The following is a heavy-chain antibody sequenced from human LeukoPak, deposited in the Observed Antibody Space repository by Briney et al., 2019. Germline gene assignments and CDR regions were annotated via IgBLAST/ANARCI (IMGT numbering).Heavy chain of an antibody. CDR3: ARAESDQYYFDY. J-gene: IGHJ4*02. CDR2: IIPIFGTA. CDR1: GGTFSSYA. D-gene: IGHD2-2*01. Sequence: SVKVSCKASGGTFSSYAISWVRQAPGQVLEWMGGIIPIFGTANYAQKFQGRVTITADKSTSTAYMELSSLRSEDTAVYYCARAESDQYYFDYWGQGTLVTVSS. V-gene: IGHV1-69*06.